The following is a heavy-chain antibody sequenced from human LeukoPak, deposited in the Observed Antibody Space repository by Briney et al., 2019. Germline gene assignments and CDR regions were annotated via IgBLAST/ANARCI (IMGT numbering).Heavy chain of an antibody. CDR3: ARGYCTGGVCLDAFDI. Sequence: SETLSLTCTVSGGSISSYYWSWIRQPPGKGLEWIGYIYYGGSTNYNPSLKSRVTISVDTPKNQFSLKLSSVTAADTAVYYCARGYCTGGVCLDAFDIWGQGTMVTVSS. V-gene: IGHV4-59*01. CDR2: IYYGGST. CDR1: GGSISSYY. D-gene: IGHD2-8*02. J-gene: IGHJ3*02.